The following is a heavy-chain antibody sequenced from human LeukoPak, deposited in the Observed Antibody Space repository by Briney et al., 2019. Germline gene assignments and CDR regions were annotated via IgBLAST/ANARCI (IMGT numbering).Heavy chain of an antibody. CDR3: AKALPHENDYGDYYYYGLDV. CDR1: GFTFSIYA. V-gene: IGHV3-23*01. J-gene: IGHJ6*02. D-gene: IGHD4-17*01. Sequence: GGSLRVSCAASGFTFSIYAMSWVRQAPGKWLEWVSVISGSGGGTYYADSVKGRFTISRDNSKNTLYLQMNSLRAEDTAVYYCAKALPHENDYGDYYYYGLDVWGQGTTVTVSS. CDR2: ISGSGGGT.